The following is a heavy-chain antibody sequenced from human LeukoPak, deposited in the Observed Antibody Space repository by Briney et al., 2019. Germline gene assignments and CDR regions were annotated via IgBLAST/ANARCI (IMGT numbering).Heavy chain of an antibody. V-gene: IGHV1-2*02. CDR3: AREHSYYYDSSGYDH. Sequence: ASVKVSCKASGYTFTGYYMHWVRQAPGQGLEWMGWINPNSGGTNYAQKFQGRVTMTRDTSISTAYMGLSRLRSDDTAVYYCAREHSYYYDSSGYDHWGQGTLVTVSS. CDR1: GYTFTGYY. J-gene: IGHJ4*02. D-gene: IGHD3-22*01. CDR2: INPNSGGT.